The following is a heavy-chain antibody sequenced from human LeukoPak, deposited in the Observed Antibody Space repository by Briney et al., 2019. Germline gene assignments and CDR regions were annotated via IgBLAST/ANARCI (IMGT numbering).Heavy chain of an antibody. Sequence: PGESLKISCRGSGYSFTNYWIGWVRQMPGKGLEWMGIIYPGDSDTRNSPSFQGQVTISADKSISTAYLQWSSLKASDTAMYYCAVRHGWELLSFGYWGQGTLVTVSS. D-gene: IGHD1-26*01. CDR3: AVRHGWELLSFGY. CDR2: IYPGDSDT. CDR1: GYSFTNYW. J-gene: IGHJ4*02. V-gene: IGHV5-51*01.